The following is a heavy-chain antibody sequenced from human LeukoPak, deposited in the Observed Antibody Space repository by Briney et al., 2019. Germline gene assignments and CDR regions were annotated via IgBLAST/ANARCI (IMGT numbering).Heavy chain of an antibody. Sequence: PGGSLRLSCAASGFTFGSNWMHWVRQAPGKGLVWVTRISSDGSSTSYADSVKGRFTISRDNAKNTLYLQMSSLRAEDTAMYYCARISLSGWANDYWGQGTLVTVSS. D-gene: IGHD6-19*01. CDR2: ISSDGSST. J-gene: IGHJ4*02. CDR3: ARISLSGWANDY. CDR1: GFTFGSNW. V-gene: IGHV3-74*01.